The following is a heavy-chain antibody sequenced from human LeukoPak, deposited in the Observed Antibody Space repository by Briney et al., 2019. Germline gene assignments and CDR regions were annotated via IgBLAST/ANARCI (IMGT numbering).Heavy chain of an antibody. CDR2: IYYNGGT. Sequence: SETLSLTCTVSPGSISSFSWSWIRQPPGKGLEWIGYIYYNGGTNYDPSLKSRVTISVDTSKNQFSLNLSSVTAADSAVYYCAGGVVVVPTAMANWYFDLWGRGTLVTVSS. J-gene: IGHJ2*01. CDR3: AGGVVVVPTAMANWYFDL. D-gene: IGHD2-2*01. CDR1: PGSISSFS. V-gene: IGHV4-59*01.